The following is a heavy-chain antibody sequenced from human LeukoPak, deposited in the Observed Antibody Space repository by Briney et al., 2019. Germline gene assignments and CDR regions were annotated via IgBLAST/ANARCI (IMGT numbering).Heavy chain of an antibody. J-gene: IGHJ3*02. CDR2: IYSSGGT. CDR1: GGSIRGHY. Sequence: SETLSLTCTVSGGSIRGHYWSWIRQSAGKGLEWIGRIYSSGGTDYNPSLKSRVTMSVDTSKNQLSLKLSSVTAADTAVYYCARAVRVRGVMGAFDIWGQGTMVTVSS. CDR3: ARAVRVRGVMGAFDI. V-gene: IGHV4-4*07. D-gene: IGHD3-10*01.